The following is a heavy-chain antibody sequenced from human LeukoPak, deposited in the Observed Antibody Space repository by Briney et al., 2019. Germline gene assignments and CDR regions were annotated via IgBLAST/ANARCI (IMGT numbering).Heavy chain of an antibody. CDR3: AKDNRRHYTSGPNPDSLH. CDR1: GFTFDNYV. CDR2: ITPNSGGV. J-gene: IGHJ4*02. V-gene: IGHV3-9*01. Sequence: GRSLRLSCAASGFTFDNYVMHWVRLVPGKGLECVSSITPNSGGVGYAASVKGRFTISRDNARNSLYLQMNSLRVEDTAFYYCAKDNRRHYTSGPNPDSLHWGQGALVTVSS. D-gene: IGHD6-19*01.